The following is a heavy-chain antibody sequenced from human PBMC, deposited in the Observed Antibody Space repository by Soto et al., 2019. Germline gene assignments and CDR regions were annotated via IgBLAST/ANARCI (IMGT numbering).Heavy chain of an antibody. CDR3: ARLSIPTSGNYYYGMDV. D-gene: IGHD3-10*01. CDR2: TYYRSKWYN. V-gene: IGHV6-1*01. Sequence: PSQTLSLTCVISGDSVSSNSAAWNWIRQSPSRGLEWLGRTYYRSKWYNDYAVSVKSRITINPDTSKNQFSLQLNSVTPEDTAVYYCARLSIPTSGNYYYGMDVWGQGTTVTVSS. J-gene: IGHJ6*02. CDR1: GDSVSSNSAA.